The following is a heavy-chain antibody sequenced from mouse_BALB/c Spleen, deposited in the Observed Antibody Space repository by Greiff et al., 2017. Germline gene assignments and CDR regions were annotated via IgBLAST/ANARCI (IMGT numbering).Heavy chain of an antibody. CDR3: ARNYYGSSYAMDY. CDR1: GYSFTSYY. CDR2: IDPFNGGT. Sequence: VQLQQSGPELMKPGASVKISCKASGYSFTSYYMHWVKQSHGKSLEWIGYIDPFNGGTSYNQKFKGKATLTVDKSSSTAYMHLSSLTSEDSAVYYCARNYYGSSYAMDYWGQGTSVTVSS. D-gene: IGHD1-1*01. J-gene: IGHJ4*01. V-gene: IGHV1S135*01.